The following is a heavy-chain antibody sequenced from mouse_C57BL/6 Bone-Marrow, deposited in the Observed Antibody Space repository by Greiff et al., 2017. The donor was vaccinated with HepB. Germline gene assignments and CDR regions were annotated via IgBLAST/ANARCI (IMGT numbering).Heavy chain of an antibody. CDR2: ISGGGGNT. D-gene: IGHD2-3*01. CDR3: SRDGYYPYYFDD. J-gene: IGHJ2*01. Sequence: EVKLMESGGGLVKSGGSLKLSCAASGFTFSSYTMSWVRQTPEKRLEWVAPISGGGGNTYYPDSVKGRFTISRDSAKNTLYLQMSSLRSEDTALYYCSRDGYYPYYFDDWGQGATRTVAS. CDR1: GFTFSSYT. V-gene: IGHV5-9*01.